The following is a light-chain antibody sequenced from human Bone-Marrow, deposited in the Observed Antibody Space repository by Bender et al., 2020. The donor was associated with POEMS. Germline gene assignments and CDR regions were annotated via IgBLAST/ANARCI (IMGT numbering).Light chain of an antibody. CDR2: DVN. CDR3: CSYTISNTLV. J-gene: IGLJ2*01. V-gene: IGLV2-8*01. Sequence: QSALTQPPSASGSPGQSVTISCTGTSSDVGGYDYVSWYQQHPGKAPKLMIYDVNKRPSGVPDRFSGSKSGNTASLTVSGLQGEDEADYYCCSYTISNTLVFGGGTKVTVL. CDR1: SSDVGGYDY.